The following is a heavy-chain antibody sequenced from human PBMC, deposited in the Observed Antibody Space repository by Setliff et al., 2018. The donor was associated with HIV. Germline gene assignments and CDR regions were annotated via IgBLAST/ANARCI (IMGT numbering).Heavy chain of an antibody. Sequence: PSETLSLTCTVSGGSISISNDYWGWIRQPPGKGLEWIGNIYYSGNTYYTPSLKSRVTISLDTSKNQFSLKLNSVTAADTAVYYCARHKARRVAVAGNPYYYYYMDVWGKGTTVTVSS. CDR2: IYYSGNT. CDR3: ARHKARRVAVAGNPYYYYYMDV. CDR1: GGSISISNDY. D-gene: IGHD6-19*01. V-gene: IGHV4-39*01. J-gene: IGHJ6*03.